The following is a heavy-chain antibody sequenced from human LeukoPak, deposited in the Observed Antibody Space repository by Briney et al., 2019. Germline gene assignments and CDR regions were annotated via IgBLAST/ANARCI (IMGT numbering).Heavy chain of an antibody. Sequence: TGGSLRLSCAASGFPFISYAMSWVRQAPGKGLEWVSAISGSGGSTYYADSVKGRFTISIDNSKNTLYLQMNSLRAEDTAVYYCAKDRIVVKGYYYYYLGVWGKGTTVTVSS. CDR3: AKDRIVVKGYYYYYLGV. D-gene: IGHD3-22*01. V-gene: IGHV3-23*01. CDR1: GFPFISYA. CDR2: ISGSGGST. J-gene: IGHJ6*03.